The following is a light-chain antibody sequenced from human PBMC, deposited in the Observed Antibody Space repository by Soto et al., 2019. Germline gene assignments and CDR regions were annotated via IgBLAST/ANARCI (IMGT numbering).Light chain of an antibody. CDR3: CSYAGSSTLYV. Sequence: QSVLTQPASVSGSPGQSITISCTGTSSEVGSYNLVSWYQQHPGKAPKLMIYEVNKRPSGVSNRFSGSKSGNTASLTISGLQAEDEADYYCCSYAGSSTLYVFGTGTKLTVL. J-gene: IGLJ1*01. CDR2: EVN. CDR1: SSEVGSYNL. V-gene: IGLV2-23*02.